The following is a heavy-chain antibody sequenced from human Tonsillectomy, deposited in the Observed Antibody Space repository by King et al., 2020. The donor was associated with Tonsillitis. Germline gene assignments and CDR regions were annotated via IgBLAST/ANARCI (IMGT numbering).Heavy chain of an antibody. V-gene: IGHV6-1*01. CDR1: GDSVSGNSGG. D-gene: IGHD6-19*01. Sequence: VQLQQSGPGLLKPSQTLSLTCAISGDSVSGNSGGWNWIRQSQSRGLEWLGRTYYQSKWYNEYAVSVKSRITINPDTSKNQFSLQLNSVTPEDTAVYYCARGWFSSGYDYWGQGTLVTVSS. CDR2: TYYQSKWYN. CDR3: ARGWFSSGYDY. J-gene: IGHJ4*02.